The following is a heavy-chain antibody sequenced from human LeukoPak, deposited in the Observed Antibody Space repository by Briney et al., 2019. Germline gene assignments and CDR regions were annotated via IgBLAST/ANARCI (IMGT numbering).Heavy chain of an antibody. D-gene: IGHD6-13*01. V-gene: IGHV4-59*01. CDR1: GGSISGFY. Sequence: KPSETLSLTCTVSGGSISGFYWSWIRQPPGKGLEWIGYIYYSGSTNYNPSLKSRVTLSVDTSKNQFSLRLNSVTAADTAVYYCARDFGLQQLVGGSYYYYYYYMDVWGKGTTVTISS. CDR2: IYYSGST. CDR3: ARDFGLQQLVGGSYYYYYYYMDV. J-gene: IGHJ6*03.